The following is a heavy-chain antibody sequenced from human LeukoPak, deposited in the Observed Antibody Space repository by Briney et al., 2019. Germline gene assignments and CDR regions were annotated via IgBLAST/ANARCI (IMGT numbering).Heavy chain of an antibody. CDR1: GLTFSSHA. CDR3: AKGGAATMRDGYNYYYYYMEV. V-gene: IGHV3-23*01. Sequence: GGSLRLSCAASGLTFSSHAMSWVRQAPGKGLEWVALIRGGGGNTYYGDSVKGRFTISRDNSTNRLYLQMNSLRPEDTAVYYCAKGGAATMRDGYNYYYYYMEVWGRGTTVTVSS. CDR2: IRGGGGNT. J-gene: IGHJ6*03. D-gene: IGHD5-24*01.